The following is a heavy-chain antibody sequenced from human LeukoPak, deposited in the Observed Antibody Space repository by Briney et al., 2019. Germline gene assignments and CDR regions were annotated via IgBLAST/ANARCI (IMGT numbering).Heavy chain of an antibody. CDR3: AKAKGYDYPTGDFDY. Sequence: GRSLRLSCAASGFTFDDYAMHWVRQAPGKGLEWVSGISWNSGSIGYADSVKGRFTISRDDAKNSLYPQMNSLRAEDTALYYCAKAKGYDYPTGDFDYWGQGTLVTVSS. D-gene: IGHD5-12*01. V-gene: IGHV3-9*01. CDR2: ISWNSGSI. J-gene: IGHJ4*02. CDR1: GFTFDDYA.